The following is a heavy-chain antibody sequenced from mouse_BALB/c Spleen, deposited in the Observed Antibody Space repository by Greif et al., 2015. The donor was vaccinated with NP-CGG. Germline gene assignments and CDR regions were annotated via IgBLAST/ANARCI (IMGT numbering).Heavy chain of an antibody. D-gene: IGHD4-1*01. Sequence: DLVKPGASVKLSCKASGYTFTSYWINWIKQRPGQGLEWIGRIAPGSGSTYYNEMFKGKATLTVDTSSSTAYIQLSSLSSEDSAVYFCATETGRVFAYWGQGTLVTVSA. CDR1: GYTFTSYW. J-gene: IGHJ3*01. CDR2: IAPGSGST. CDR3: ATETGRVFAY. V-gene: IGHV1S41*01.